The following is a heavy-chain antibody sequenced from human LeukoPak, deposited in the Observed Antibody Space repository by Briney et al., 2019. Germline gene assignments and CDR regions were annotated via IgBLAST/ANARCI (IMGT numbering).Heavy chain of an antibody. CDR2: INPNSGGT. D-gene: IGHD2-2*01. V-gene: IGHV1-2*02. J-gene: IGHJ6*02. Sequence: ASVKVSCKASGYTFTGYYMHWVRQAPGQGLEWMGWINPNSGGTNYAQKFQGRVTMTRDTSISTAYMELSRLRSDDMAVYYCARDLFCSSTSCYGYYGMDVWGQGTTVTVSS. CDR3: ARDLFCSSTSCYGYYGMDV. CDR1: GYTFTGYY.